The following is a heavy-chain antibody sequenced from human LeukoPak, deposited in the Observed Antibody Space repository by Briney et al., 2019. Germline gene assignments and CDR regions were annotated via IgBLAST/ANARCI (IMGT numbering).Heavy chain of an antibody. CDR2: INPNSGGT. CDR3: ARGYYDSSGYFPYEYNWFDP. Sequence: ASVKVSCKASGYTFTGYYMHWVRQAPGQGLEWMGWINPNSGGTNYAQKFQGRVTMTRDTSISTAYMELSRLRSDDTAVYYCARGYYDSSGYFPYEYNWFDPWGQGTLVTVSS. J-gene: IGHJ5*02. V-gene: IGHV1-2*02. CDR1: GYTFTGYY. D-gene: IGHD3-22*01.